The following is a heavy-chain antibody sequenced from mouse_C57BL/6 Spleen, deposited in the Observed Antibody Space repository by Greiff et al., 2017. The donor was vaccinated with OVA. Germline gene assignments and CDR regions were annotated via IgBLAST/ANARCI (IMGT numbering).Heavy chain of an antibody. J-gene: IGHJ1*03. D-gene: IGHD1-1*01. CDR1: GFTFSDYG. CDR3: ARMVYGSSYDWYFDV. CDR2: ISSGSSTI. V-gene: IGHV5-17*01. Sequence: EVMLVESGGGLVKPGGSLKLSCAASGFTFSDYGMHWVRQAPEKGLEWVAYISSGSSTIYYADTVKGRFTISRDNAKNTLFLQMTSLRSEDTAMYYCARMVYGSSYDWYFDVWGTGTTVTVSS.